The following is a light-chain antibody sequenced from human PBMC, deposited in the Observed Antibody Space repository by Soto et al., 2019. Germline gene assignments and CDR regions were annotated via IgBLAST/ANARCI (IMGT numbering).Light chain of an antibody. Sequence: ELVSTQSPGTLSLSPGERAKISCRASQDVTSTYLAWYKQKPGQAPRLLIYGASGRARGIAERFSGSGSGTDFTLTISRLEPEDFAVYYCQYYDSSRTFAQGTKVDIK. V-gene: IGKV3-20*01. J-gene: IGKJ1*01. CDR2: GAS. CDR1: QDVTSTY. CDR3: QYYDSSRT.